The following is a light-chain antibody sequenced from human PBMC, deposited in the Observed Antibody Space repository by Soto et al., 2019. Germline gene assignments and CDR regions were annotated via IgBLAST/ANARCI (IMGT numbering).Light chain of an antibody. V-gene: IGKV1-5*01. J-gene: IGKJ1*01. CDR2: DAS. Sequence: DIQMTQSPSTLSASVGDTVTVTCRASQSGSGWLAWYQQKPGEAPKLLIYDASALPRGVPSRFSVSGSGTKLTLTIASMQPDDFATYYCQQYETFSGTFGPGTKVEI. CDR1: QSGSGW. CDR3: QQYETFSGT.